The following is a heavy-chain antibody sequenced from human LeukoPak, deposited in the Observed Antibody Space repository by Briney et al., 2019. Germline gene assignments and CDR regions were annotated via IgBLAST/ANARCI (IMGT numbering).Heavy chain of an antibody. D-gene: IGHD6-19*01. CDR1: GFTFSSYG. V-gene: IGHV3-33*01. Sequence: PGGSLRLSSAASGFTFSSYGMHWVRKAPGKGLEWVAVIWYDGSNKYYADSVKGRFTISRDNSKNTLYVQMNSLRAEDTAVYYCAREYSSGFGNAFDIWGQGTMVTVSS. J-gene: IGHJ3*02. CDR2: IWYDGSNK. CDR3: AREYSSGFGNAFDI.